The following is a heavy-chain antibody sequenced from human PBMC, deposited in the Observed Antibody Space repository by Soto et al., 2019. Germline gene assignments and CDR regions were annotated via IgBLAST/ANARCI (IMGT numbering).Heavy chain of an antibody. J-gene: IGHJ4*02. V-gene: IGHV3-13*01. D-gene: IGHD6-13*01. Sequence: EVQLVESGGGLVQPGGSLRLSCAASGFTFSSYDMHWVRQVTGKGLEWVSAIGAAGDTYYPDSVKGRFTISRENAKNSLYLQMTSRRAEDTAVYYCASGGWGSSWYEGGSRIDYWGQGALVTVSS. CDR2: IGAAGDT. CDR1: GFTFSSYD. CDR3: ASGGWGSSWYEGGSRIDY.